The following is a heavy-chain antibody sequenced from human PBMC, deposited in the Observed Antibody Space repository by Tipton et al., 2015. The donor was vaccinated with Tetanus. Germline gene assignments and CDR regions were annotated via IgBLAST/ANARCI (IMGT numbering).Heavy chain of an antibody. Sequence: TLSLTCSVSDGPVSSGGFYWDWIRQPPGKGLEWIGNIYSYNGNTLQNPSLQSRVTISLDKSKNQFSLKLRSVTAADTAVYYCARSADNWFDPWGQGTLVTVSS. CDR1: DGPVSSGGFY. V-gene: IGHV4-39*01. J-gene: IGHJ5*02. CDR3: ARSADNWFDP. CDR2: IYSYNGNT.